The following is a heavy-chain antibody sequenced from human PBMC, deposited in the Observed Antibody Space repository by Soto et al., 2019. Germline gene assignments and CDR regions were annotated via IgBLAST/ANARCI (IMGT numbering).Heavy chain of an antibody. V-gene: IGHV2-70*11. CDR1: GFSLSTSGMC. D-gene: IGHD3-9*01. CDR3: ARIPAYYDILTGYWANYGMDV. J-gene: IGHJ6*02. CDR2: IDWDDDK. Sequence: SGPTLMNPTQTLTLTCPFSGFSLSTSGMCVSWVRQPPGKALEWLARIDWDDDKYYSTSLKTRLTISKDTSKNQVVLTMTNMDPVDTATYYCARIPAYYDILTGYWANYGMDVWGQGTTVTVSS.